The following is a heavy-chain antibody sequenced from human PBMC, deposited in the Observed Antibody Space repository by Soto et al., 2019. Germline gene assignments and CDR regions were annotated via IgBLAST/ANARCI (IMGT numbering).Heavy chain of an antibody. D-gene: IGHD5-12*01. J-gene: IGHJ3*02. CDR1: GGSISSSSYY. CDR2: IYYSGST. V-gene: IGHV4-39*01. CDR3: ARGGGYDPIDAFDI. Sequence: SETLSLTCTVSGGSISSSSYYWGWIRQPPGKGLEWIGSIYYSGSTYYNPSLKSRVTISVDTSKNQFSLKLSPVTAADTAVYYCARGGGYDPIDAFDIWGQGTMVTVSS.